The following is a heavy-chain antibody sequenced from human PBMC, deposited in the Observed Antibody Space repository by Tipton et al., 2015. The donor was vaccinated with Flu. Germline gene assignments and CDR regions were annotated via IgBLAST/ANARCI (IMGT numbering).Heavy chain of an antibody. D-gene: IGHD3-10*01. J-gene: IGHJ3*02. Sequence: TLSLTCSVSGDSMKSYYWSWIRQPPGKGLEWIGYNYYNGSTNYNPSLNSRVTISVDTSKNQFSLKLTSVTAADTAVYYCARDQTYYYGSADAFDIWGQGTMVTVSS. CDR1: GDSMKSYY. V-gene: IGHV4-59*01. CDR3: ARDQTYYYGSADAFDI. CDR2: NYYNGST.